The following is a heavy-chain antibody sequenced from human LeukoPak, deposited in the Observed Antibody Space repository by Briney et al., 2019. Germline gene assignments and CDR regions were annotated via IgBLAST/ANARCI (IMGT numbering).Heavy chain of an antibody. CDR2: VHYSGNS. Sequence: SDTLSLTCTVSGYSMHAGSYYWGWIRQPPGKGLEWIGGVHYSGNSYYNPSLKSRVTISVDTSKNQFSLKLNSVTAADTAVYYCARHYGPWGQGTLVTVSS. D-gene: IGHD3-10*01. J-gene: IGHJ5*02. V-gene: IGHV4-39*01. CDR1: GYSMHAGSYY. CDR3: ARHYGP.